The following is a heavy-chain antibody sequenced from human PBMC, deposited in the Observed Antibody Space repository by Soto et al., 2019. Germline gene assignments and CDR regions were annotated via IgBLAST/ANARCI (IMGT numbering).Heavy chain of an antibody. CDR3: ARHNDYSFDY. Sequence: SETLSLTCTVSGGSISSYYWSWIRQPPGKGLEWIGYIYYSGSTNYNPSLKSRVTISVDTSKNQFSLKLSSVTAADTAVYYCARHNDYSFDYWGQGTLVTVSS. CDR1: GGSISSYY. D-gene: IGHD4-4*01. V-gene: IGHV4-59*08. J-gene: IGHJ4*02. CDR2: IYYSGST.